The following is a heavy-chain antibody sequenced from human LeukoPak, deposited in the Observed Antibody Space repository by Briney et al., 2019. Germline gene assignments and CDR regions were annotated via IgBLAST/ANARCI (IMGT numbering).Heavy chain of an antibody. Sequence: SETLSLTCTVSGGSMSSYYWGWIRQPPGKGLEWIGYIYYSGSTNYNPSLKSRVTISVDASKNLFSLKLSSVTAADTAVYYCARGTYYYDSSGYYFDYWGQGTLVTVSS. V-gene: IGHV4-59*01. CDR3: ARGTYYYDSSGYYFDY. CDR2: IYYSGST. CDR1: GGSMSSYY. D-gene: IGHD3-22*01. J-gene: IGHJ4*02.